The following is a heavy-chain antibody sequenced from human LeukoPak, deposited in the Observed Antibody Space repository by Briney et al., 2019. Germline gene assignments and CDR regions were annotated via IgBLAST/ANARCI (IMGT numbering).Heavy chain of an antibody. Sequence: EPGGSLRLSCAASGSTFSSNGIYWVRQAPGKGLEWAAFIPYDGSNNYYVDSVKGRFTISRGTSKNTLYLQMIRLRAEDTAVYYCAKESSASYYFDYWGQGTLVTVSS. J-gene: IGHJ4*02. D-gene: IGHD3-10*01. CDR1: GSTFSSNG. CDR3: AKESSASYYFDY. CDR2: IPYDGSNN. V-gene: IGHV3-30*02.